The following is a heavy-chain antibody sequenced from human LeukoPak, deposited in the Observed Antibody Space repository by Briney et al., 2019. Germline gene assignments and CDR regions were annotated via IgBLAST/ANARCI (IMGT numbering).Heavy chain of an antibody. D-gene: IGHD3-22*01. CDR2: TYYRSKWYN. Sequence: SQTPSLTCAISGDSVSSNSAAWNWIRQSPSRGLEWLGRTYYRSKWYNDYAVSVKSRITIDPDTSKNQFSLQLNSVTPEDTAVYYCARDESYRDSSGYYYNYFDYWGQGTLVTVSS. J-gene: IGHJ4*02. V-gene: IGHV6-1*01. CDR1: GDSVSSNSAA. CDR3: ARDESYRDSSGYYYNYFDY.